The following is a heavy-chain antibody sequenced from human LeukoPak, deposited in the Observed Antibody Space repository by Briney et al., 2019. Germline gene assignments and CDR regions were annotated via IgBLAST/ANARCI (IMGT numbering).Heavy chain of an antibody. CDR3: ARLGNYYDRSIDY. CDR1: GDSINNNNW. Sequence: PSETLSLTCAVSGDSINNNNWWSWVRQSPGKGLEWIGEIYHSGSTNYNPSLESRVTISVDTSKNQFSLKLSSVTAADTAVYYCARLGNYYDRSIDYWGQGTLVTVSS. D-gene: IGHD3-22*01. J-gene: IGHJ4*02. V-gene: IGHV4-4*02. CDR2: IYHSGST.